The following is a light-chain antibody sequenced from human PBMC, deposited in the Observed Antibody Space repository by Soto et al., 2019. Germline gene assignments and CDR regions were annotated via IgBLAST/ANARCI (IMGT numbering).Light chain of an antibody. V-gene: IGLV2-14*01. CDR2: DVS. Sequence: QSALTQPASVSGSPGQSITISCTGTSSDVGGYNYVSWYQQHPGKAPKLMIYDVSNRPSGVSNRLSGSKSGNTASLTISGLQAEDEADYYCTSYTSSSTDVFGTGTKLTV. J-gene: IGLJ1*01. CDR1: SSDVGGYNY. CDR3: TSYTSSSTDV.